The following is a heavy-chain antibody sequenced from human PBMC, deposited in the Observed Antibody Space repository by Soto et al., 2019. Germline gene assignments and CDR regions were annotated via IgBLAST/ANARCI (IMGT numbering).Heavy chain of an antibody. V-gene: IGHV4-39*01. CDR2: VFHTGFT. CDR1: GGSVSGSYYY. J-gene: IGHJ4*02. Sequence: NPSETLSLTCAVSGGSVSGSYYYWAWLRQSPGKGPEWIGSVFHTGFTSYNPSLESRVSVSVDTSKSQFSLKLSAVTGSDTAVYYCATSQKGYNWNYFDHWGQGALVTVSS. D-gene: IGHD1-1*01. CDR3: ATSQKGYNWNYFDH.